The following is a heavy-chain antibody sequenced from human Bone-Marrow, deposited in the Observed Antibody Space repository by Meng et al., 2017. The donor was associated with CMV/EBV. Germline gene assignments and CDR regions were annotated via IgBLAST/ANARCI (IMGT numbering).Heavy chain of an antibody. D-gene: IGHD1-7*01. Sequence: VRVGRSGAEVQKPGSSVKVSCKASGGPFSSYAISWVRQAPGQGLEWMGGIIPIFGTANYAQKFQGRVTITADESTSTAYMELSSLRSEDTAVYYCARGVLFGEAGTVLDYWGQGTLVTVSS. J-gene: IGHJ4*02. CDR3: ARGVLFGEAGTVLDY. V-gene: IGHV1-69*12. CDR2: IIPIFGTA. CDR1: GGPFSSYA.